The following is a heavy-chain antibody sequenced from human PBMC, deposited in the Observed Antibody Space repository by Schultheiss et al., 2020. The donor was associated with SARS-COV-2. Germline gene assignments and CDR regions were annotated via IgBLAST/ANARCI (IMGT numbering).Heavy chain of an antibody. CDR3: ARDLGKKGYGDYYFDY. CDR1: GGSISSYY. D-gene: IGHD4-17*01. J-gene: IGHJ4*02. V-gene: IGHV4-59*12. CDR2: IYYSGST. Sequence: SETLSLTCTVSGGSISSYYWSWIRQPPGKGLEWIGSIYYSGSTYYNPSLKSRVTISVDTSKNQFSLKLSSVTAADTAVYYCARDLGKKGYGDYYFDYWGQGTLVTVSS.